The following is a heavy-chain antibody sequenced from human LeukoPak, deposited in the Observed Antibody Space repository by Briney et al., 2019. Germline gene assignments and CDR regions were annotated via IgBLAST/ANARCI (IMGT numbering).Heavy chain of an antibody. CDR1: GFTFSSYG. D-gene: IGHD3-9*01. Sequence: PGGSLRLSCAASGFTFSSYGMHRVRQAPGKGLEWVAVIWYDGSNKYYADSVKGRFTISRDNSKNTLYLQMNSLRAEDTAVYYCARDRAATYYDILTGYSSNWFDPWGQGTLVTVSS. J-gene: IGHJ5*02. CDR3: ARDRAATYYDILTGYSSNWFDP. V-gene: IGHV3-33*01. CDR2: IWYDGSNK.